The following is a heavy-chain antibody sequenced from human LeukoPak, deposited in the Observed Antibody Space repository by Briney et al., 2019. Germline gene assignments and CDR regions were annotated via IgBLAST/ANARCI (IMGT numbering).Heavy chain of an antibody. Sequence: ASVTVSCTASGYTFTSYGISWVRQAPGQGLEWMGWISAYNGNTNYAQKLQGRVTMTTDTSTSTAYMELRSLRSDDTAVYYCARGYCSSTSCLISWFDPWGQGTLVTVSS. V-gene: IGHV1-18*01. J-gene: IGHJ5*02. CDR2: ISAYNGNT. CDR1: GYTFTSYG. CDR3: ARGYCSSTSCLISWFDP. D-gene: IGHD2-2*01.